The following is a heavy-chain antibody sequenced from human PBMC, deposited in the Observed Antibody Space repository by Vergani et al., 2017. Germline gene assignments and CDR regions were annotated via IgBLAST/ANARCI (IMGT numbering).Heavy chain of an antibody. CDR1: GFGFKNFA. J-gene: IGHJ4*02. CDR2: ISKDGTHD. V-gene: IGHV3-30*03. Sequence: QVSLVESGGGVVQPGRSLTLTCSASGFGFKNFAMHWVRQAPGKGLEWVATISKDGTHDYYEPSVRGRFAVSRDNFKNTMYLQMDRLTTDDTAVYFCARDGTDIXVSSSDYSHWLYYWGQGILVTVSS. D-gene: IGHD3-22*01. CDR3: ARDGTDIXVSSSDYSHWLYY.